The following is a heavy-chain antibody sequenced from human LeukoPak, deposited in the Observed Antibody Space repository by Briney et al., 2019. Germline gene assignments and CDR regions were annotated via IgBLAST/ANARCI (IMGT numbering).Heavy chain of an antibody. J-gene: IGHJ3*02. V-gene: IGHV4-59*01. Sequence: PSETLSLTCTVSGGSISSYYWSWIRQPPGKGLEWIGYIYYSGSTNYNPSLKSRVTISVGTSKNQFSLKLSSVTAADTAVYYCARERVVRGVIARDDAFDIWGQGTMVTVSS. D-gene: IGHD3-10*01. CDR2: IYYSGST. CDR3: ARERVVRGVIARDDAFDI. CDR1: GGSISSYY.